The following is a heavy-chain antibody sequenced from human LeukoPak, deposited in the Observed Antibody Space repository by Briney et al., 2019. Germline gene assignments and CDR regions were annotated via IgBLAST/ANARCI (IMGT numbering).Heavy chain of an antibody. V-gene: IGHV4-38-2*02. D-gene: IGHD2-2*01. CDR1: GYSISSGYY. Sequence: SETLSLTCAVSGYSISSGYYWGWIRQPPGKGLEWIGSISHSGSTYYNPSLKSRVTISVDTSKNQFSLKLGSMTAADTAVYYCARDQGGCSSTSCYDFDYWGQGTLVTVSS. J-gene: IGHJ4*02. CDR3: ARDQGGCSSTSCYDFDY. CDR2: ISHSGST.